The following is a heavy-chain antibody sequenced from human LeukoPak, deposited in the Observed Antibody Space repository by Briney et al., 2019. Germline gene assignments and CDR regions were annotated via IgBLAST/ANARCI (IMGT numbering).Heavy chain of an antibody. CDR2: IYYTGNT. J-gene: IGHJ5*02. CDR1: NGSINSNSNY. D-gene: IGHD6-6*01. V-gene: IGHV4-39*07. CDR3: ARDFGSSSWGWFDP. Sequence: PSETLSLTCTLSNGSINSNSNYWGWVRQPPGKGLEWIGSIYYTGNTYYNASLKSRITISLETSKNQFSLMLNSVTAADPAMYYCARDFGSSSWGWFDPWGQGTMVIVSS.